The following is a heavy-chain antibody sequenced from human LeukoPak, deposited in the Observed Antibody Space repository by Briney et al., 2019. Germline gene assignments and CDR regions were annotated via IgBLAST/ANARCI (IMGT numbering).Heavy chain of an antibody. J-gene: IGHJ4*02. D-gene: IGHD3-10*01. CDR1: GFTFSSSA. CDR2: IFYSGST. V-gene: IGHV4-59*12. CDR3: ARVRGRYYYGSGMIDY. Sequence: GSLRLSCAASGFTFSSSAMSWVRQAPGKGLEWIGYIFYSGSTNCNPSLKSRVTISVDTSKNQFSLKLSSVTAADTAVYYCARVRGRYYYGSGMIDYWGQGTLVTVSS.